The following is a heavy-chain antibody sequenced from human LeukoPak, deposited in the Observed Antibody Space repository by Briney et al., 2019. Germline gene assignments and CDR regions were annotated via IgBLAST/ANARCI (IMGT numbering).Heavy chain of an antibody. CDR1: GFTFSTYA. J-gene: IGHJ4*02. D-gene: IGHD2-15*01. V-gene: IGHV3-23*01. Sequence: GGSLRLSCAASGFTFSTYAMSWVRQIPGKGLEWVSAVSGSDDGTYYADSVKGRFTISRDNSRNTLYLQMNTLRAEDTAVYFCAKSPVSSCRGSFCYPFDYWGQGNLVTVSS. CDR2: VSGSDDGT. CDR3: AKSPVSSCRGSFCYPFDY.